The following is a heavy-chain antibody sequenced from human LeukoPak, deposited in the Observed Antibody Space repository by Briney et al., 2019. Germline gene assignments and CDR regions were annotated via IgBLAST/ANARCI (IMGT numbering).Heavy chain of an antibody. CDR1: GYTFTGYY. V-gene: IGHV1-2*02. J-gene: IGHJ5*02. D-gene: IGHD3-10*01. Sequence: ASVQDSCQASGYTFTGYYMHWVRQAPGQGLEWMGWIHPNSGDTNYAQKLQDRVTMSSDTSISTAYMELRRLRSNETAVYYCAREGRITMVRRVIGGPDWFDTWGQGTLVTVSS. CDR3: AREGRITMVRRVIGGPDWFDT. CDR2: IHPNSGDT.